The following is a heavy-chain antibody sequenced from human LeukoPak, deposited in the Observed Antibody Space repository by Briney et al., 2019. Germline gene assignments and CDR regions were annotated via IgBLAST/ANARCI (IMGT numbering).Heavy chain of an antibody. Sequence: ASVKVSCKASGYTFTGYYMHWVRQAPGQGLEWMGWINPNSGGTNYAQKFQGRVTMTRNTSISTAYMELSSLGSEDTAVYYCARVIAVAGKGYYFDYWGQGTLVTVSS. CDR2: INPNSGGT. J-gene: IGHJ4*02. CDR3: ARVIAVAGKGYYFDY. CDR1: GYTFTGYY. D-gene: IGHD6-19*01. V-gene: IGHV1-2*02.